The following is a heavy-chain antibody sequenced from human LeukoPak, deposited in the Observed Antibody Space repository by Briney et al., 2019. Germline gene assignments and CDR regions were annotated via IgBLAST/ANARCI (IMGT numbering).Heavy chain of an antibody. D-gene: IGHD3-10*01. CDR2: IKQDGSEK. CDR3: ARAMVRGVKIFDY. Sequence: GGSLRLSCAASGFTFSSYWMSWVRQAPEKGLEWVANIKQDGSEKYYVDSEKGRFTISRDNAKNSLYLQMNSLRAEDTAVYYCARAMVRGVKIFDYWGQGTLVTVSS. V-gene: IGHV3-7*01. CDR1: GFTFSSYW. J-gene: IGHJ4*02.